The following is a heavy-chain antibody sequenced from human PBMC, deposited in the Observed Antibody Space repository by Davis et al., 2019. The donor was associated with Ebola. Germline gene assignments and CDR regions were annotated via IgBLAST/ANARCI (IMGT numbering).Heavy chain of an antibody. J-gene: IGHJ3*02. D-gene: IGHD3-22*01. V-gene: IGHV1-2*02. CDR3: ARDCGDSSGYDAFDI. CDR2: INPNSGGT. CDR1: EYTFTGYY. Sequence: AASVKVSCKASEYTFTGYYMHWVRQAPGQGLEWMGWINPNSGGTNYAQKFQGRVTMTRDTSISTAYMELSRLRSDDTAVYYCARDCGDSSGYDAFDIWGQGTMVTVSS.